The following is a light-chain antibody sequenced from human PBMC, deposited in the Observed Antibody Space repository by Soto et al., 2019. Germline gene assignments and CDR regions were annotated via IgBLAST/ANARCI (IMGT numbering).Light chain of an antibody. Sequence: QAVVTQPPSASASLGASVTLTCTLSSGYSNYKVAWYQQRPGKGPRFVMRVGTGGIVGSKGDGIPDRFSVLGSGLNRYLTIKNIQEEDESDYHCGADHGSGSNFVVFGGGTKLTVL. CDR1: SGYSNYK. J-gene: IGLJ2*01. CDR2: VGTGGIVG. V-gene: IGLV9-49*01. CDR3: GADHGSGSNFVV.